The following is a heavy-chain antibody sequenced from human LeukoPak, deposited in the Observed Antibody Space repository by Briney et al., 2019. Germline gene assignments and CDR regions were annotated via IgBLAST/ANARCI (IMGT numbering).Heavy chain of an antibody. CDR2: IYYSGNT. Sequence: SETLSLTCTVSGGSMSRKYWSWIRQPPGKGLEWIGYIYYSGNTDSNPSLKSRVTISVDTSKNQFSLKLSSVTAADTAVYYCARTYCSGGSCHFDYWGQGTLVTVSS. J-gene: IGHJ4*02. V-gene: IGHV4-59*08. CDR3: ARTYCSGGSCHFDY. D-gene: IGHD2-15*01. CDR1: GGSMSRKY.